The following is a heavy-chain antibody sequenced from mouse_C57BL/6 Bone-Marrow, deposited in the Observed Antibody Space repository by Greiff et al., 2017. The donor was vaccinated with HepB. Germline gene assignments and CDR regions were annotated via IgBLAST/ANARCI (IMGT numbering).Heavy chain of an antibody. Sequence: EVQWVESGPGMVKPSQSLSLTCTVTGYSITSGYDWHWIRHFPGNKLEWMGYISDSGSTNYNPSLKSRISITHDTSKNHLFLKLNSVTTEDTATYYCAAAGGDWFAYWGQGTLVTVSA. J-gene: IGHJ3*01. CDR3: AAAGGDWFAY. CDR2: ISDSGST. CDR1: GYSITSGYD. V-gene: IGHV3-1*01.